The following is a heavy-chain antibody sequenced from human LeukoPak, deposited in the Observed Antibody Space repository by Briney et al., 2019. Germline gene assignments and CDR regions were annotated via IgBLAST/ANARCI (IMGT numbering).Heavy chain of an antibody. CDR1: GFSLSTSGMC. CDR2: IDWDDDK. Sequence: SGPALVKPTQTLTLTCTFSGFSLSTSGMCVSWIRQPPGKALEWLARIDWDDDKYYSTSLKTRLTISKDTSKNQVVLTMTNMDPVDTATYYCARILQERDSSGYYHDYWGQGTLVTVSS. V-gene: IGHV2-70*11. J-gene: IGHJ4*02. D-gene: IGHD3-22*01. CDR3: ARILQERDSSGYYHDY.